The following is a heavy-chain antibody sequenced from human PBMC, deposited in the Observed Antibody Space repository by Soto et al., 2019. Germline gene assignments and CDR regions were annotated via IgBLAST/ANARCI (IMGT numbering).Heavy chain of an antibody. CDR3: ARASGDSSGYSFDY. V-gene: IGHV4-30-4*01. J-gene: IGHJ4*02. D-gene: IGHD3-22*01. Sequence: QVQLQESGPGLVRPSQTLSLRCSVSGGSISSAENFWRWVRQPPGKGLEWIGYINYSGNTYFNPSLQSRLAISVDTSNNQFSLRLTSVTAADTAVYYYARASGDSSGYSFDYWGQGTLVTVSS. CDR2: INYSGNT. CDR1: GGSISSAENF.